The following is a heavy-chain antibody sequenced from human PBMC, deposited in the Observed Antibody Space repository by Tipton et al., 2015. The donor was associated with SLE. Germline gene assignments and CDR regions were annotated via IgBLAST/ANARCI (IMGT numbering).Heavy chain of an antibody. J-gene: IGHJ4*02. D-gene: IGHD1-26*01. V-gene: IGHV4-39*01. CDR2: VYYSGRT. CDR1: GDSITRSDCY. Sequence: PGLVKPSDTLSLTCTVSGDSITRSDCYWGWIRQPPGKGLEWIGNVYYSGRTYYNPSLKSRVTISVDTSKNQFSLKLSSVTAADTAMYYCARHLRGGTYVWGQGTLVTVSS. CDR3: ARHLRGGTYV.